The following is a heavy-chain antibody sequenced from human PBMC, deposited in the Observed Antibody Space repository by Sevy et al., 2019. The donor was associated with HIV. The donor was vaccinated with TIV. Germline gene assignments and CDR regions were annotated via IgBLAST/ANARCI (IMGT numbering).Heavy chain of an antibody. CDR1: GFTFSSYW. D-gene: IGHD3-3*01. Sequence: GGSLRLSCAASGFTFSSYWMSWVRQAPGKGLEWVANIKQDGSEKYYVDSVKGRFTISRANAKNSLYLQMNSLRAEDTAVYYCAREGSYDFWSGYSLNYYYYGMDVWGQGTTVTVSS. CDR3: AREGSYDFWSGYSLNYYYYGMDV. J-gene: IGHJ6*02. V-gene: IGHV3-7*01. CDR2: IKQDGSEK.